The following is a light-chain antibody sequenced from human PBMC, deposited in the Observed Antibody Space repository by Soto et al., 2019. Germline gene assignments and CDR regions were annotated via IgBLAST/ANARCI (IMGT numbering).Light chain of an antibody. Sequence: EIVMTQSPATLSVSPGERATLSCRASHSVTTHLAWFQQRPGQAPRLLIYGASSRATGVPDRFSGSGSGTDFTLTISSLEPEDFAVYYCQQRSNWPPITFGQGTRLEI. V-gene: IGKV3-11*01. J-gene: IGKJ5*01. CDR2: GAS. CDR1: HSVTTH. CDR3: QQRSNWPPIT.